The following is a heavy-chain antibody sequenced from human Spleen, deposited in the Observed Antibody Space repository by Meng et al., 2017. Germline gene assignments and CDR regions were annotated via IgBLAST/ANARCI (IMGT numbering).Heavy chain of an antibody. Sequence: QVQLQQWGAGLLKPSETLSLTCAVYGGSFSNYYWNWIRQSPGKGLEWIGEVSHGGTTNYNPSLKSRVSISVDTSSNQFSLNLSSVTAADTAVYYCVRSGSYCLDSWGQGTMVTVSS. CDR1: GGSFSNYY. J-gene: IGHJ3*01. CDR2: VSHGGTT. CDR3: VRSGSYCLDS. D-gene: IGHD2-15*01. V-gene: IGHV4-34*01.